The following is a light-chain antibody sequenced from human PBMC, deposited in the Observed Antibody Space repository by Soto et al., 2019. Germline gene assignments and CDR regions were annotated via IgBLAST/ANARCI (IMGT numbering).Light chain of an antibody. J-gene: IGKJ4*01. CDR2: GAS. V-gene: IGKV3-15*01. CDR1: QSVSTN. CDR3: QQYGGSLT. Sequence: EIVMTQSPTTLSVSPGERATLSCRASQSVSTNLAWYQQKPGQVPSLLIYGASTRASGIPARFSGSGSGTEFTLTIGSLQSEDFAVYYCQQYGGSLTFGGGTKVEIK.